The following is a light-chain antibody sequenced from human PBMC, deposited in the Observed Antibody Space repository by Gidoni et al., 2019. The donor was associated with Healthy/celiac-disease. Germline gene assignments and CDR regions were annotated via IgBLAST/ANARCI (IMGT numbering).Light chain of an antibody. CDR2: DAS. CDR3: QQRSNWLT. J-gene: IGKJ4*01. CDR1: QNCSSY. Sequence: IVLTQSPATLSLSPGERATLSCRASQNCSSYLAWYQQKPGQAPRHLLYDASNRATGIPARFSGSGSGTDFTLTISSLEPEDFAVYYCQQRSNWLTFGGGTKVEIK. V-gene: IGKV3-11*01.